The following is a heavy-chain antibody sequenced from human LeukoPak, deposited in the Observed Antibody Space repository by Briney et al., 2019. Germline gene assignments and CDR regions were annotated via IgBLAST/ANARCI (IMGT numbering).Heavy chain of an antibody. V-gene: IGHV1-3*01. J-gene: IGHJ4*02. CDR2: INAGNGKT. CDR3: ARGYYDLLTGHVVTYYFDY. D-gene: IGHD3-9*01. CDR1: GYTFTGYY. Sequence: GASVKVSCKASGYTFTGYYMHWVRQAPGQRLEGMGWINAGNGKTNYSQRFQGRVTLTRDTSASTVYMELRSLRSEDTAVYYCARGYYDLLTGHVVTYYFDYWGQGTLVTVSS.